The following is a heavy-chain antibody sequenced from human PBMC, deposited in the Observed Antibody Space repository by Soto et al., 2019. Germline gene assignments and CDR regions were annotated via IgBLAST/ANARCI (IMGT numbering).Heavy chain of an antibody. CDR1: GGSISSYY. J-gene: IGHJ5*02. CDR2: IYYSGST. Sequence: SETLSLTCTVSGGSISSYYWSWIRQPPGKGLEWIGYIYYSGSTNYNPSLKSRVTISVDTSKNQFSLKLSSVTAADTAVYYCASSDFWSGYFYWFDPWGQGTLVNV. D-gene: IGHD3-3*01. CDR3: ASSDFWSGYFYWFDP. V-gene: IGHV4-59*01.